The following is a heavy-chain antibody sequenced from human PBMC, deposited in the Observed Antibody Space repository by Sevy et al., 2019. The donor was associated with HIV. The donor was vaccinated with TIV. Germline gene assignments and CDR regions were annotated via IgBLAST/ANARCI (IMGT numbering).Heavy chain of an antibody. CDR3: ARGDGGGDGCGWSRGYYYYGMDV. D-gene: IGHD3-16*01. Sequence: GGSLRLSCAASGFTFSSYAMHWVRQAPGKGLEWVAVISYDGSNKYYADSVKGRFTISRDNSKNTLYLQMNSLRAEDAAVYYGARGDGGGDGCGWSRGYYYYGMDVWGQGTTVTVSS. CDR2: ISYDGSNK. J-gene: IGHJ6*02. V-gene: IGHV3-30-3*01. CDR1: GFTFSSYA.